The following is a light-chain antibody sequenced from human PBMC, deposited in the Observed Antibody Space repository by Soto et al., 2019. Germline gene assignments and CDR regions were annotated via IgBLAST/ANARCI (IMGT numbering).Light chain of an antibody. CDR1: SSDVGYYNY. Sequence: QSVLTQPASVSGSPGQSITISCTGTSSDVGYYNYVSWYQQHPGKAPKLMIYDVSNRPSGVSNRFSGSKSGTTASLTISGLQAEDEADYYCSSFTTSSTWVFGGGTKVTVL. CDR3: SSFTTSSTWV. CDR2: DVS. V-gene: IGLV2-14*01. J-gene: IGLJ3*02.